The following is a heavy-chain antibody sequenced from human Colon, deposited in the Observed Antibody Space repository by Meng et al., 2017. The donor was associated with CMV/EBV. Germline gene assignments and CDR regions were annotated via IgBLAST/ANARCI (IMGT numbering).Heavy chain of an antibody. CDR3: ARADPSIAMYYFDY. D-gene: IGHD3-16*01. Sequence: GSLRLSCNVSGGSIRTYYWTWIRQSPGKGLEWIGNIYYTGSVKYNPSLKSRLTISVDTAKNQFSLKLSSVTAADTAIYFCARADPSIAMYYFDYWGPGTLVTVSS. V-gene: IGHV4-59*13. J-gene: IGHJ4*02. CDR1: GGSIRTYY. CDR2: IYYTGSV.